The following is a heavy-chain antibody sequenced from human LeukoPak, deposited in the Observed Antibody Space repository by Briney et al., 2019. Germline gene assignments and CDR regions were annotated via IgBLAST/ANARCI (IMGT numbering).Heavy chain of an antibody. Sequence: PSXTLSLTCTVYGGSFSGYYWSWTRQPPGKGLEWIGEINHSGSTNYNPSLKSRVTISVDTSKNQFSLKLSSVTAADTAVYYCARQRQPIVVVVAAKGFDYWGQGTLVTVSS. J-gene: IGHJ4*02. D-gene: IGHD2-15*01. CDR1: GGSFSGYY. CDR2: INHSGST. V-gene: IGHV4-34*01. CDR3: ARQRQPIVVVVAAKGFDY.